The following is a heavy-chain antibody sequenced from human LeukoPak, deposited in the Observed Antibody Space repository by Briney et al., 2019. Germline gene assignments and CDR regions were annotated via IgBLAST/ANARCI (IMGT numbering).Heavy chain of an antibody. D-gene: IGHD4-17*01. CDR1: GGSFRGYY. V-gene: IGHV4-34*01. Sequence: SETLSLTCAVYGGSFRGYYWNWIRQPPGKGPEWIGEINHSGSTNYNPSLKSRVTISVDTSKNQFSLKLSSVTAADTAVYYCARLHPLRRGHYYYYMDVWGKGTTVTVAS. CDR2: INHSGST. J-gene: IGHJ6*03. CDR3: ARLHPLRRGHYYYYMDV.